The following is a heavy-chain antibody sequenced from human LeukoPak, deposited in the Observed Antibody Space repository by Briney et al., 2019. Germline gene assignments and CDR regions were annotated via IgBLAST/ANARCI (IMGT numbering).Heavy chain of an antibody. J-gene: IGHJ4*02. CDR3: ARANYYDSGGYYYDY. V-gene: IGHV4-39*01. Sequence: SETLSLTCTVSGGSISSSSYYWGWIRQPPGKGLEWIGSIYYTGSTYYNPSLKSRVTISVDTSKTQFSLKLSSVTAADTAVYYCARANYYDSGGYYYDYWGRGTLVTVSS. CDR1: GGSISSSSYY. D-gene: IGHD3-22*01. CDR2: IYYTGST.